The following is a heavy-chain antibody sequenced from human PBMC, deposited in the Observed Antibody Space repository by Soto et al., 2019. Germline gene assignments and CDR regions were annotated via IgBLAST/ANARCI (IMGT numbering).Heavy chain of an antibody. Sequence: SQTLSLTYTVSGGSMSSGDYYWSWIRQPPGKGLEWIGYIYYSGSTYYNPSLKSRVTISVDTSKNQFSLKLSSVTAADTAVYYCDRVGSSIATPPFDYWGQGTLVTVSS. CDR2: IYYSGST. CDR1: GGSMSSGDYY. J-gene: IGHJ4*02. V-gene: IGHV4-30-4*01. D-gene: IGHD6-6*01. CDR3: DRVGSSIATPPFDY.